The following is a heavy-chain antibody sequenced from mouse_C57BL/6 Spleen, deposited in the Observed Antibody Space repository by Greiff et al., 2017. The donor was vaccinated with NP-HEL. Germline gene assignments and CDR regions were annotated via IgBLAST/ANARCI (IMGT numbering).Heavy chain of an antibody. CDR1: GFTFSSYA. CDR3: ARDEWFFDY. CDR2: ISDGGSYT. V-gene: IGHV5-4*01. D-gene: IGHD1-3*01. Sequence: EVKVVESGGGLVKPGGSLKLSCAASGFTFSSYAMSWVRQTPEKRLEWVATISDGGSYTYYPDNVKGRFTISRDNAKNNLYLQMSHLKSEDTAMYYCARDEWFFDYWGQGTTLTVSS. J-gene: IGHJ2*01.